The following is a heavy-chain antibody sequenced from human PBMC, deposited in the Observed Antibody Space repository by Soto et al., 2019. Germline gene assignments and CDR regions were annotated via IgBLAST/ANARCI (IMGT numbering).Heavy chain of an antibody. V-gene: IGHV3-11*01. CDR3: VRVGYAYGNDP. CDR1: GFTFRDYY. J-gene: IGHJ5*02. D-gene: IGHD3-10*01. Sequence: QVQLVESGGGLVKPGGSLRLSCAASGFTFRDYYMSWIRQAPGKGLEWFSYISPSGGTIYYADSVKGRFTLSRDNAKNSLYLQMNSLRAEDTAVYHCVRVGYAYGNDPWGQGTLVAVSS. CDR2: ISPSGGTI.